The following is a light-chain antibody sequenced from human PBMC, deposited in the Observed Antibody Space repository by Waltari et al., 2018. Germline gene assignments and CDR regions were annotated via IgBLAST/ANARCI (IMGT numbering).Light chain of an antibody. CDR2: GVS. Sequence: QSALTQPRSVSGSPGQSVTISCTGSTSYVCYYDYFSWYQQHQGKAPEVLIYGVSRRPSGIPDRFSGSKSGNTASLTISGLRAEDEADYYCCSYAGSFVWVFGGGTTLSV. V-gene: IGLV2-11*01. CDR3: CSYAGSFVWV. J-gene: IGLJ3*02. CDR1: TSYVCYYDY.